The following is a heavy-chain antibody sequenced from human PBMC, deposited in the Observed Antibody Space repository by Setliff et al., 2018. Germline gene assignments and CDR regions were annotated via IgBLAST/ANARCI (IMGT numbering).Heavy chain of an antibody. Sequence: SETLSLTCTVSGGSISSSSYYWGWLRQPPGKGLEWIGSIYYSGSTYYNPSLKSRVTISGDTSQNYFSLKLTSVTEADTAVYYCARGPPGYYYYMNVWGQGTTVTVSS. CDR1: GGSISSSSYY. CDR3: ARGPPGYYYYMNV. CDR2: IYYSGST. V-gene: IGHV4-39*07. J-gene: IGHJ6*03.